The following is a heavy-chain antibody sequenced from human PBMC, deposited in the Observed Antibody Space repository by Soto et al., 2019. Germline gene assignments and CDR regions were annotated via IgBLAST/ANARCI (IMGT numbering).Heavy chain of an antibody. Sequence: SVKVSCKASGGTFSSYAISWVRQAPGQGLEWMGGIIPIFGTANYAQKFQGRVTITADESTSTAYMELSSLRSEDTAVYYCARGGNYYDSSGYYYYFDYWGQGTLVTVSS. CDR1: GGTFSSYA. CDR3: ARGGNYYDSSGYYYYFDY. CDR2: IIPIFGTA. D-gene: IGHD3-22*01. V-gene: IGHV1-69*13. J-gene: IGHJ4*02.